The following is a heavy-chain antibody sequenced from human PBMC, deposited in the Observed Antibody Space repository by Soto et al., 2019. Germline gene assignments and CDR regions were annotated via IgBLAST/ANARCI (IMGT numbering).Heavy chain of an antibody. V-gene: IGHV1-46*02. CDR1: GYTFNSYY. J-gene: IGHJ4*02. Sequence: VSVKVSCKAPGYTFNSYYIYWVRHAPGKGLEWMGIINPSGGSTTYAQKFQGRVTMTRDTSTSTVYMELSSLRSEDTAVYYCARRGACISTSCSLDYWGQGTLVTVSS. CDR3: ARRGACISTSCSLDY. CDR2: INPSGGST. D-gene: IGHD2-2*01.